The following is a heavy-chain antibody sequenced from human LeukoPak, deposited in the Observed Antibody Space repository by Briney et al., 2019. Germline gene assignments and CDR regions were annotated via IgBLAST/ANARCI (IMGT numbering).Heavy chain of an antibody. J-gene: IGHJ5*02. D-gene: IGHD3-22*01. CDR3: ARGKYYYDSNSSYRYFDP. CDR1: GGSISSYY. V-gene: IGHV4-4*07. CDR2: IYTTGNT. Sequence: SETLSLTCIVSGGSISSYYWSWIRQPAGKGLEWIGRIYTTGNTNYNPSLKSRVTMSIDTSKKQFSLKLSSVTAADTAVYYCARGKYYYDSNSSYRYFDPWGQGTLVAVSS.